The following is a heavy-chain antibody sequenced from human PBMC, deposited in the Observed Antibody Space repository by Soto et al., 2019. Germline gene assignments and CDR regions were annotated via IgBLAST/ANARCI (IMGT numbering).Heavy chain of an antibody. CDR3: ANFAD. V-gene: IGHV3-30*18. J-gene: IGHJ4*02. D-gene: IGHD3-3*01. CDR1: GFTFSSYG. CDR2: ISYDGSNK. Sequence: QVQLVESGGGVVQPGRSLRLSCAASGFTFSSYGMHWVRQAPGKGLEWVAVISYDGSNKYYADSVKGRFTISRDNSKNTLYLQMNSLRAEDTAVYYRANFADWGQGTLVTVS.